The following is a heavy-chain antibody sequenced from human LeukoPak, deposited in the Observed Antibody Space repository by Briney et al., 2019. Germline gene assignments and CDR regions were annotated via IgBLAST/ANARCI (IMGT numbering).Heavy chain of an antibody. Sequence: GGSLRLSCAASGFTFSSYAMSWVRQAPGKGLEWVSASGSGGNTYYADSVKGRFTISRDNSKNTLYLQLNSLRAEDTAVYYCAKDLYGDYDFDCWGQGTLVTVSS. CDR1: GFTFSSYA. CDR3: AKDLYGDYDFDC. J-gene: IGHJ4*02. CDR2: SGSGGNT. V-gene: IGHV3-23*01. D-gene: IGHD4-17*01.